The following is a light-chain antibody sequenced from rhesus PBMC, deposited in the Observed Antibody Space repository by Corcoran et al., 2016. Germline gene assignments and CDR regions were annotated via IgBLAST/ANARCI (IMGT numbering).Light chain of an antibody. V-gene: IGKV1-22*01. CDR1: QSISSW. J-gene: IGKJ4*01. Sequence: DIQMTQSPSSLSASVGDTVTITCRASQSISSWLAWYQQKPGKAPKLLIYKGSNLQSGVPSRVSGSGSGTDFTLTISSLQSEDFATYYCQQYSRSPLTFGGGTNVELK. CDR3: QQYSRSPLT. CDR2: KGS.